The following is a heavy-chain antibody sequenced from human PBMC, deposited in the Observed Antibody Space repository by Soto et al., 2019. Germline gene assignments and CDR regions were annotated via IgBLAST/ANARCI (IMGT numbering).Heavy chain of an antibody. V-gene: IGHV3-23*01. CDR3: AKGEAYCGGDCYFFAFDI. J-gene: IGHJ3*02. Sequence: GGSLRLSCAASGFTFSSYAMSWVRQAPGKGLEWVSAISGSGGSTYYADSVKGRFTISRDNSKNTLYLQMNSLRAEDTAVYYCAKGEAYCGGDCYFFAFDIWGQGTMVTVSS. D-gene: IGHD2-21*02. CDR1: GFTFSSYA. CDR2: ISGSGGST.